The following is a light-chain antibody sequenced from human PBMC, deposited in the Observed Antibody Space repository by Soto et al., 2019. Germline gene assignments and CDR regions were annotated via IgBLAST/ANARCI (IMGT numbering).Light chain of an antibody. CDR1: SSDVGNYKY. CDR2: EVS. J-gene: IGLJ1*01. V-gene: IGLV2-14*01. Sequence: QSALTQPASVSGSPGQSITISCTETSSDVGNYKYASWYQQHPGKAPKLLIYEVSNRPSGVSNRFSGSKSGNTASLTISGLQAEDEADYYCSSYVSSSTYAFGTGTKLTVL. CDR3: SSYVSSSTYA.